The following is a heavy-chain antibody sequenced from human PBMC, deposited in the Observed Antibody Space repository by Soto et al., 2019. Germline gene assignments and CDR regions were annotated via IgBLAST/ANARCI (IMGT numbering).Heavy chain of an antibody. CDR1: GYTFTSYD. CDR2: MNPNSGNT. V-gene: IGHV1-8*02. J-gene: IGHJ4*02. Sequence: ASVKVSCKASGYTFTSYDINWVRQATGQGLEWMGWMNPNSGNTDYAQKFQGRVTMTRNTSISTAYMELSSLRSEDTAVYYCARGRYGGYCSGGSCYSDYWGQGTLVTVSS. CDR3: ARGRYGGYCSGGSCYSDY. D-gene: IGHD2-15*01.